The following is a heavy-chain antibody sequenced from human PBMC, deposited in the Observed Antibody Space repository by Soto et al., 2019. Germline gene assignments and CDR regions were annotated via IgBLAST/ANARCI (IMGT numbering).Heavy chain of an antibody. Sequence: TLSLTCTVSGVSISSGVYYWSWIRQHPGKGLEWIGYIYYSGSTYYNPSLKSRVTISVDTSKNQFSLKLSSVTAADTAVYYCARDQHYYGSGSYALFYYYYGMDVWGQGTTVTVSS. V-gene: IGHV4-31*03. D-gene: IGHD3-10*01. CDR3: ARDQHYYGSGSYALFYYYYGMDV. J-gene: IGHJ6*02. CDR1: GVSISSGVYY. CDR2: IYYSGST.